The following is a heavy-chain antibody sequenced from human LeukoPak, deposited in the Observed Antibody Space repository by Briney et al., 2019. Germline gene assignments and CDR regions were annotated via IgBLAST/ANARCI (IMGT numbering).Heavy chain of an antibody. CDR2: IYSGGST. D-gene: IGHD6-19*01. J-gene: IGHJ4*02. CDR3: ARYSSGWPHIDY. Sequence: PGGSLRLSCAASGFTVSSNYMSWVRQAPGKGLEWVSVIYSGGSTYYADSVKGRFTISRDNSKNTLYLQMNSLRAEDTAVYYCARYSSGWPHIDYWGQGTLVTVSS. V-gene: IGHV3-53*01. CDR1: GFTVSSNY.